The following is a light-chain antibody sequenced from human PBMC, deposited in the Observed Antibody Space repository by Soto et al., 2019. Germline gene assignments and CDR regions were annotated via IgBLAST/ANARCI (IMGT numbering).Light chain of an antibody. Sequence: DIQMTQSPSSLSVSVGDRVSITCQASQDITCNLNWFQQKPGRAPKLLIYDVSNLETGVPSRFSGGGSGTDFSLTISSLQPEDIATYYCQHYDHLSYTFGQGTKLEIK. CDR3: QHYDHLSYT. J-gene: IGKJ2*01. CDR2: DVS. V-gene: IGKV1-33*01. CDR1: QDITCN.